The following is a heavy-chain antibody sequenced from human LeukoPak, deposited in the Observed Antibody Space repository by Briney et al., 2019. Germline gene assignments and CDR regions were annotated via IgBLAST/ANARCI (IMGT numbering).Heavy chain of an antibody. D-gene: IGHD6-6*01. CDR3: ARAFDHPSIAARYRPRYENWFDP. CDR1: GYTFTNHY. J-gene: IGHJ5*02. CDR2: ISPSGDKT. V-gene: IGHV1-46*01. Sequence: GASVKVSCKASGYTFTNHYMHWVRQAPGQGLEWLGLISPSGDKTWNAQKFQGRVTMTRDTSISTAYMELSRLRSDDTAVYYCARAFDHPSIAARYRPRYENWFDPWGQGTLVTVSS.